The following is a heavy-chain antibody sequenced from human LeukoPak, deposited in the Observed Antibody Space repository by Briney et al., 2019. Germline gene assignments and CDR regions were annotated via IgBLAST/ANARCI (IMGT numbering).Heavy chain of an antibody. CDR3: AKDGGYGSGNYYPDY. D-gene: IGHD3-10*01. CDR1: GFTFTNYA. CDR2: ISGGAGGA. Sequence: GGSLRVSCAASGFTFTNYAMNWVRQSPGKGLEWVSSISGGAGGASYADSVKGRFTMSRDNSKNTLYLQMNSLRAEDTAVYYCAKDGGYGSGNYYPDYWGQGTLVTVSS. V-gene: IGHV3-23*01. J-gene: IGHJ4*02.